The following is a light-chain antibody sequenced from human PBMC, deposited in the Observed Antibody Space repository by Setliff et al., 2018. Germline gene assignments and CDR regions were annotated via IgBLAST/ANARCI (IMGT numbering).Light chain of an antibody. Sequence: QSVLTQPPSVSAAPGQRVSISCSGNSSDIGKTYICWYQQLPGTAPKLLIYDNNKRPSGISDRFSGSKPGTSATLDISGLQTGDEAHYYCGTWDRPLWVFGGGTKVTVL. J-gene: IGLJ3*02. CDR3: GTWDRPLWV. V-gene: IGLV1-51*01. CDR2: DNN. CDR1: SSDIGKTY.